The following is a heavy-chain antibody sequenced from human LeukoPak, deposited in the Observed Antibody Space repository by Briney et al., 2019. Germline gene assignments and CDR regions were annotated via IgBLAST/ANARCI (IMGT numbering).Heavy chain of an antibody. J-gene: IGHJ6*03. V-gene: IGHV3-48*01. Sequence: GGSLRLSCAASGFTFSSYSMSWVRQAPGKGLEWVSYISSSSSTIYYADSVKGRFTISRDNAKNSLYLQMNSLRAEDTAVYYCARDDIVVVPAAPYYMDVWGKGTTVTVSS. CDR2: ISSSSSTI. D-gene: IGHD2-2*01. CDR3: ARDDIVVVPAAPYYMDV. CDR1: GFTFSSYS.